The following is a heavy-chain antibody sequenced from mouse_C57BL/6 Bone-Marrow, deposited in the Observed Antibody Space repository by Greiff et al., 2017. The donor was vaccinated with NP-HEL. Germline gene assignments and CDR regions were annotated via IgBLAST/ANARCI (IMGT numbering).Heavy chain of an antibody. CDR2: INPSTGGT. V-gene: IGHV1-42*01. D-gene: IGHD1-1*01. J-gene: IGHJ4*01. CDR3: AGASTVVAPRDY. Sequence: VQLQQSGPELVKPGASVKISCKASGYSFTGYYMNWVKQSPEKSLEWIGEINPSTGGTTYNQKFKAKATLTVDKSSSTAYTQLKSLTSEDSAVYYCAGASTVVAPRDYWGQGTSVTVSS. CDR1: GYSFTGYY.